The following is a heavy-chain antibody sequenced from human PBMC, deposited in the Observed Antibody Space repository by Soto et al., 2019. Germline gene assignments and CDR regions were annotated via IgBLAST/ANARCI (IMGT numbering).Heavy chain of an antibody. CDR2: ISSSSSYI. CDR3: ARAGDGYTPPDY. J-gene: IGHJ4*02. Sequence: GSLRLSCAASGFTFSSYSMNWVRQAPGKGLEWVSSISSSSSYIYYADSVKGRFTISRDNAKNSLYLQMNSLRAEDTAVYYCARAGDGYTPPDYWGQGTLVTVSS. D-gene: IGHD5-12*01. CDR1: GFTFSSYS. V-gene: IGHV3-21*01.